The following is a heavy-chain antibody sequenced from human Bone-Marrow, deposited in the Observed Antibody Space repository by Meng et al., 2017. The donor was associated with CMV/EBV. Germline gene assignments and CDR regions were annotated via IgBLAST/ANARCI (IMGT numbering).Heavy chain of an antibody. D-gene: IGHD2-2*01. CDR2: ISSSSSTI. J-gene: IGHJ5*02. CDR3: ARDVGVIVVVPAAISWFDP. V-gene: IGHV3-48*04. Sequence: GESLKISCAASGFTFSSYSMNWVRQAPGKGLEWVSYISSSSSTIYYADSVKGRFTISRDNAKNSLYLQMNSLRAEDTAVYYCARDVGVIVVVPAAISWFDPWGQGTLVTVSS. CDR1: GFTFSSYS.